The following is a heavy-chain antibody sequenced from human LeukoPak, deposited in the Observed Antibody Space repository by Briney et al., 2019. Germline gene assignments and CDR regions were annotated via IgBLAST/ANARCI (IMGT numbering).Heavy chain of an antibody. CDR1: GGSFSGHH. D-gene: IGHD5-12*01. Sequence: SETLSLTCAVYGGSFSGHHWSWIRQPPGKGLEWIGSIFYSGNTYDNPSLKSRVTISVDTSKNQFSLKLNSVTAADTAVYYCARHRSKWLRSSFDYWGQGTLVTVSS. CDR2: IFYSGNT. V-gene: IGHV4-34*12. J-gene: IGHJ4*02. CDR3: ARHRSKWLRSSFDY.